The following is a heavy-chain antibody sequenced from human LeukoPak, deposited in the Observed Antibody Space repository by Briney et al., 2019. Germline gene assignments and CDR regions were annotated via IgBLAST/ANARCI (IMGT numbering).Heavy chain of an antibody. CDR3: AGVLGVRDLAYFDY. V-gene: IGHV3-74*01. J-gene: IGHJ4*01. CDR1: GFTFNTYW. D-gene: IGHD3-10*01. CDR2: IRSDGSST. Sequence: PGGSLRLSCAASGFTFNTYWMHWVRQAPGKGLVWVSRIRSDGSSTSYADSVRGRFTISRDNAKNTLYLQMNSLRAEDTAVYHCAGVLGVRDLAYFDYWGHGTLVTVSS.